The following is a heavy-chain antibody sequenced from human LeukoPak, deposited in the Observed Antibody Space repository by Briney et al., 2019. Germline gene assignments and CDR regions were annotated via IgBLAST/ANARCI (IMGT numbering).Heavy chain of an antibody. J-gene: IGHJ5*02. CDR2: IIPIFGTA. D-gene: IGHD6-13*01. CDR3: ARTPSGGSSSWYLGWFDP. Sequence: GASVKVSCKASGGTFSSYAISWVRQAPGQGLEWMGGIIPIFGTANYAQKFQGRVTITTDESTSTAYMELSSLRSEDTAVYYCARTPSGGSSSWYLGWFDPWGQGTLVTVSS. CDR1: GGTFSSYA. V-gene: IGHV1-69*05.